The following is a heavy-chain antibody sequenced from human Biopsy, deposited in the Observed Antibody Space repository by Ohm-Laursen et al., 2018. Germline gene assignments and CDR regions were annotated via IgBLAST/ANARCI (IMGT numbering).Heavy chain of an antibody. Sequence: GTLSLTCSVSGGSMTGYEWSWIRLAPGKGLEWIGYIYYSGGANYNPSLAGRVTFSVGMSKSQFSLKLYSVTAADTAVYYCARVEAGTYDALDIWGQGTLVAVSA. CDR1: GGSMTGYE. CDR3: ARVEAGTYDALDI. J-gene: IGHJ3*02. CDR2: IYYSGGA. V-gene: IGHV4-59*01. D-gene: IGHD1-26*01.